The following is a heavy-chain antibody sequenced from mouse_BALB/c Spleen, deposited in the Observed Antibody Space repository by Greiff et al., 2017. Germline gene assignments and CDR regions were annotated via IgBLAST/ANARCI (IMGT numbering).Heavy chain of an antibody. Sequence: EVQLVESGAELVKPGASVKLSCTASGFNIKDTYMHWVKQRPEQGLEWIGRIDPANGNTKYDPKFQGKATITADTSSNTAYLQLSSLTSEDTAVYYCARNYYGTPYYFDYWGQGTTLTVSS. CDR2: IDPANGNT. CDR3: ARNYYGTPYYFDY. J-gene: IGHJ2*01. D-gene: IGHD1-1*01. V-gene: IGHV14-3*02. CDR1: GFNIKDTY.